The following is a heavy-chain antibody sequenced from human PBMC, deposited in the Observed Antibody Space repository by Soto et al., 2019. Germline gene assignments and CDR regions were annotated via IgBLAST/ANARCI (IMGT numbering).Heavy chain of an antibody. J-gene: IGHJ4*02. CDR2: TYYRSKWYS. V-gene: IGHV6-1*01. CDR3: AKLGSSTWSPHYYFDY. D-gene: IGHD2-2*01. CDR1: GDSISGNSVA. Sequence: SQTLSLTCAISGDSISGNSVAWSWIRQSPSRGLEWLGRTYYRSKWYSDYAVSVKSRITINPDTSKNQFLLQLNSVTPEDTAVYYCAKLGSSTWSPHYYFDYWGLGTLVTVSS.